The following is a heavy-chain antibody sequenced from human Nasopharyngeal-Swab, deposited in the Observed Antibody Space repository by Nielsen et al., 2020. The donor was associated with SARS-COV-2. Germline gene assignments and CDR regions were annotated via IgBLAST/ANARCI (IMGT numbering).Heavy chain of an antibody. CDR2: IYHSGST. V-gene: IGHV4-4*02. J-gene: IGHJ6*03. D-gene: IGHD3-22*01. CDR3: ASPQGSSGHYYMDV. Sequence: WIRQCPGKGLEWIGEIYHSGSTNYNPSLKSRVTISVDKSKNQFSLKLSSVTAADTAVYYCASPQGSSGHYYMDVWGKGTTVTVSS.